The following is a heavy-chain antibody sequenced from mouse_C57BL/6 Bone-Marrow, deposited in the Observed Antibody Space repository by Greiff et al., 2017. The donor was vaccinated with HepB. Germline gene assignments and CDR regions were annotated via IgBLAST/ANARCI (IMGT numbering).Heavy chain of an antibody. CDR1: GFRFNTYA. D-gene: IGHD4-1*01. V-gene: IGHV10-1*01. CDR2: IRSKSNNYAT. CDR3: VRQVGRVFAY. Sequence: GGGLVQPKGSLKLSCAASGFRFNTYAMNWVRQAPGKGLEWVARIRSKSNNYATYYADSVKDRFTISRDDSESMLYLQMNNLKTEDTAMYYCVRQVGRVFAYWGQGTLVTVSA. J-gene: IGHJ3*01.